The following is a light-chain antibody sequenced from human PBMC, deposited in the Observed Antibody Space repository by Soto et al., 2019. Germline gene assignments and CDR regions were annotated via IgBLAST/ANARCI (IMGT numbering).Light chain of an antibody. CDR3: QQYKTSPT. CDR1: QSISVW. Sequence: DIQMTQSPSTLSASVGDRLTITCRASQSISVWLAWYQQKPGKAPKLLMYEASTLQSGVPSRFGGSGSGTDFTLTISSLQPDDFATYYCQQYKTSPTFGQGTKVEIK. J-gene: IGKJ1*01. CDR2: EAS. V-gene: IGKV1-5*03.